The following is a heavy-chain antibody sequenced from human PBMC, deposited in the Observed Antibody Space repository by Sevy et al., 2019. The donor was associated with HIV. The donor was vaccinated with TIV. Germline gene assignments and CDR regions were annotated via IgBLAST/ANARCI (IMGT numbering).Heavy chain of an antibody. Sequence: ASVKVSCKASGYTFTSYGISWVRQAPGQGLEWMGWISAYNGNTNYAQKLQGRVTMTTDTSTSTAYMELRSLRSDDTAMYYCGLWDSSGWYWVGYWGQGTLVTVSS. V-gene: IGHV1-18*04. CDR1: GYTFTSYG. CDR2: ISAYNGNT. J-gene: IGHJ4*02. CDR3: GLWDSSGWYWVGY. D-gene: IGHD6-19*01.